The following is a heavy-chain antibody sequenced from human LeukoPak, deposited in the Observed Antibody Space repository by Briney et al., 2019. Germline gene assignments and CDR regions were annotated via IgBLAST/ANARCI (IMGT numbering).Heavy chain of an antibody. CDR1: GYSISSGYY. CDR3: ARAYYGSYYMDV. CDR2: IYHGGST. J-gene: IGHJ6*03. D-gene: IGHD3-10*01. Sequence: PSETLSLTCTVSGYSISSGYYWGWIRQPPGKGLGWVGSIYHGGSTYYNPSLKSRVTISVDTSKNQFSLKLSSVTAADTAVYYCARAYYGSYYMDVWGKGTTVTVSS. V-gene: IGHV4-38-2*02.